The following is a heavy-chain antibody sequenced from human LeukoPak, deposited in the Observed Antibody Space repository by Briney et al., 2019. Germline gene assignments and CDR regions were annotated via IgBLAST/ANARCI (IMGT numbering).Heavy chain of an antibody. D-gene: IGHD2-15*01. CDR3: AHSRPLSRLRGYGTFDT. CDR2: IFWNDDR. CDR1: GFSLRTTTLG. V-gene: IGHV2-5*01. J-gene: IGHJ3*02. Sequence: ESGPTLVNPTQTLTLTCTFSGFSLRTTTLGVGWIRQPPGKALEWLALIFWNDDRRYSPSLRNRLTLTKDTSKNQVFLTMTDMDPVDTATYYCAHSRPLSRLRGYGTFDTWGQGTMVTVSS.